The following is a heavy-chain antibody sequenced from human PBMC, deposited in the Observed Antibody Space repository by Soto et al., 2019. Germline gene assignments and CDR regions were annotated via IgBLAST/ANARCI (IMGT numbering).Heavy chain of an antibody. V-gene: IGHV1-69*04. CDR2: IIPILGIA. Sequence: SVKVSCKASGYTFTGYYMHWVRQAPGQGLEWMGRIIPILGIANYAQKFQGRVTITADKSTSTAYMELSSLRSEDTAVYYCARDRYGDYGHFDYWGQGTLVTVSS. D-gene: IGHD4-17*01. CDR1: GYTFTGYY. J-gene: IGHJ4*02. CDR3: ARDRYGDYGHFDY.